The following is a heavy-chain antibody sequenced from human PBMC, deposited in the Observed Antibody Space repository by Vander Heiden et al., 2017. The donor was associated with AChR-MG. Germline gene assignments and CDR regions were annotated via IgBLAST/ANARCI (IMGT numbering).Heavy chain of an antibody. CDR2: ISGSGGST. CDR1: GFTFSSYA. J-gene: IGHJ4*02. CDR3: AKDTRFMVRGLYYFDY. D-gene: IGHD3-10*01. V-gene: IGHV3-23*01. Sequence: EVQLLESGGGLVQPGGSLRLSCAASGFTFSSYAVSWVRQAPGKGLEWVSAISGSGGSTYYADSVKGRFTISRDNSKNTLYLQMNSLRAEDTAVYYCAKDTRFMVRGLYYFDYWGQGTLVTVSS.